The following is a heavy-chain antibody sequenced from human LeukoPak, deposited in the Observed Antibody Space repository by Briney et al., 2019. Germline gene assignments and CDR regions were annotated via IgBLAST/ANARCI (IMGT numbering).Heavy chain of an antibody. CDR1: GFTFSSYW. J-gene: IGHJ4*02. D-gene: IGHD6-6*01. CDR2: IKQDGSEK. CDR3: AREKAYSSSSSGADY. Sequence: GGSLRLSRAASGFTFSSYWMSWVRQAPGKGLEWVANIKQDGSEKYYVDSVKGRFTISRDNAKNSLYLQMNSLRAEDTAVYYCAREKAYSSSSSGADYWGQGTLVTVSS. V-gene: IGHV3-7*01.